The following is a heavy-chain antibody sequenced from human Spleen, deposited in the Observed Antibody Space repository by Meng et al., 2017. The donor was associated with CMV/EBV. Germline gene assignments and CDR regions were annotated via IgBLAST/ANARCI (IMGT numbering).Heavy chain of an antibody. CDR3: ARPTRGYYALHIDD. CDR2: INPNSGGT. D-gene: IGHD3-22*01. V-gene: IGHV1-2*02. J-gene: IGHJ4*02. Sequence: ASVKVSCKASGYTFTGYYMHWVRQAPGQGLEWMGWINPNSGGTNYAQKFQGRVTMTRDTSISTAYMELSSLRFDDTAVYYCARPTRGYYALHIDDWGQGTLVTVSS. CDR1: GYTFTGYY.